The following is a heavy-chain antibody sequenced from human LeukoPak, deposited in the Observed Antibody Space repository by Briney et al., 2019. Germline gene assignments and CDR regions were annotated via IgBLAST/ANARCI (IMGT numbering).Heavy chain of an antibody. CDR1: GGSITNTNYY. Sequence: SETLSLTCTVSGGSITNTNYYWAWIRQPPGEGLEWIGEINHSGSTNYNPSLKSRVTISVDTSKNQFSLKLSSVTAADTAVYYCARGSGSSSWYYGVRGIDYWGQGTLVTVSS. CDR3: ARGSGSSSWYYGVRGIDY. V-gene: IGHV4-39*07. J-gene: IGHJ4*02. D-gene: IGHD6-13*01. CDR2: INHSGST.